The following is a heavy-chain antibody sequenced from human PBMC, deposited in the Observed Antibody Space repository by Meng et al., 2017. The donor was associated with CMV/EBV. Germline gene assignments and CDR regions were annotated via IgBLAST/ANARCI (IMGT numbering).Heavy chain of an antibody. J-gene: IGHJ6*02. CDR1: GFTLGDYA. V-gene: IGHV3-49*04. CDR3: TRDDCSSTSCYGVLYYYGMDV. Sequence: GGSLRLSCTASGFTLGDYAMSWVRQAPGKGLEWVGFIRSKAYGGTTEYAASVKGRFTISRDDSKSIAYLQMNSLKTEDTAVYYCTRDDCSSTSCYGVLYYYGMDVWGQGTTVTVSS. CDR2: IRSKAYGGTT. D-gene: IGHD2-2*01.